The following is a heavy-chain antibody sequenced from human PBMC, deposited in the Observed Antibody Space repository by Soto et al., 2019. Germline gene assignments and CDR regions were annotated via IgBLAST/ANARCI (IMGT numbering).Heavy chain of an antibody. CDR3: AKDLAFGPFYEVEVSRAYYYYGMGV. J-gene: IGHJ6*02. CDR1: GCTFSSYG. D-gene: IGHD2-15*01. Sequence: PGLSLRLPWAAAGCTFSSYGMHRVSQATGKGLERVAVISYDGSNKYYADSVKGRFTISRDNSKNTLYLQMNSLRAEDTAVYYCAKDLAFGPFYEVEVSRAYYYYGMGVWGQGTTVTVSS. V-gene: IGHV3-30*18. CDR2: ISYDGSNK.